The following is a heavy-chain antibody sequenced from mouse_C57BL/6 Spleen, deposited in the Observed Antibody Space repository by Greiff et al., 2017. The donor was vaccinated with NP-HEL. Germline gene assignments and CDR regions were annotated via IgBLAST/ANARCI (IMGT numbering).Heavy chain of an antibody. J-gene: IGHJ4*01. CDR3: ARDYYEGAMDY. CDR2: ISSGSSTI. Sequence: EVKVVESGGGLVKPGGSLKLSCAASGFTFSDYGMHWVRQAPEKGLEWVAYISSGSSTIYYADTVKGRFTISRDNAKNTLFLQMNSLRSEDTAMYYCARDYYEGAMDYWGQGTSVTVSS. CDR1: GFTFSDYG. D-gene: IGHD1-1*01. V-gene: IGHV5-17*01.